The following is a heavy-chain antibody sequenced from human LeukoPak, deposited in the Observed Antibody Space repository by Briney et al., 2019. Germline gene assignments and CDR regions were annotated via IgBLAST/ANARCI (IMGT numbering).Heavy chain of an antibody. V-gene: IGHV3-21*01. D-gene: IGHD1-1*01. Sequence: PGGSLRLSCAASGFTFSDYSMNWVRQAPGRGLEWVSSITSSSSYIYYGDSVKGRFTISRDNAKNSLYLQMNSLRAEDTAVYYCARAKWVGTTDNWFDPWGQGTLVTVSS. CDR3: ARAKWVGTTDNWFDP. CDR1: GFTFSDYS. J-gene: IGHJ5*02. CDR2: ITSSSSYI.